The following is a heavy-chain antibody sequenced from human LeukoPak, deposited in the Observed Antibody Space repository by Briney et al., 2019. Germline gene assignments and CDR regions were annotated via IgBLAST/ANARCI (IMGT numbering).Heavy chain of an antibody. CDR1: GYTFTNFG. J-gene: IGHJ2*01. D-gene: IGHD5-24*01. Sequence: ASVKVSCKASGYTFTNFGISWVQQAPGQGLEWMGWISAYNGNTNYAQKLQGRVTMTTDTSTSTAYMELRSLRSDDTAVYYCARVPEMATLLSFWYFDLWGRGTLVTVSS. CDR2: ISAYNGNT. V-gene: IGHV1-18*01. CDR3: ARVPEMATLLSFWYFDL.